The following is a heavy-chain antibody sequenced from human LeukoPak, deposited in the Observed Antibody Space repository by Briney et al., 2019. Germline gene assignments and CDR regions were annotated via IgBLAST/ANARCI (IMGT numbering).Heavy chain of an antibody. V-gene: IGHV3-33*01. J-gene: IGHJ4*02. CDR1: GFIFSSYG. D-gene: IGHD3-22*01. CDR3: ARRNYDSSGYDY. Sequence: GRSLRLSCAASGFIFSSYGMHWVRQAPGKGLEWVAVIWYDGSNKYYADSVKGRFTISRDNSKNTLYLQMNSLRAEDTAVYYCARRNYDSSGYDYWGQGTLVTVSS. CDR2: IWYDGSNK.